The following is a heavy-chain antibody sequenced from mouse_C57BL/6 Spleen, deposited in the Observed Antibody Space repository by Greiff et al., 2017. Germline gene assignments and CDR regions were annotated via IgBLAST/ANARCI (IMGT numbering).Heavy chain of an antibody. J-gene: IGHJ3*01. CDR2: IHPNSGNT. V-gene: IGHV1-64*01. CDR3: ARGEIDDGYCPFDY. D-gene: IGHD2-3*01. CDR1: GYTFTSYW. Sequence: QVHVKQPGAELVKPGASVKLSCKASGYTFTSYWMHWVKQRPGQGLEWIGMIHPNSGNTNYNEKFKSKATLTVDKSSSTAYMQLSSLTSEDSAVYYCARGEIDDGYCPFDYWGQGTLVTVSA.